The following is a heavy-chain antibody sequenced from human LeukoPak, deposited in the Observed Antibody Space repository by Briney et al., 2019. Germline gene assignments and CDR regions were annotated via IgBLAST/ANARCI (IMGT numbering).Heavy chain of an antibody. CDR1: GGSISSYY. V-gene: IGHV4-59*08. J-gene: IGHJ3*02. Sequence: PSETLSLTCTVSGGSISSYYWSWIRQPPGKGLEWIGYIYYSGSTNYNPSLKSRVTISVDTSKNQFSLKLSSVTAADTAVYYRARYGSGSYLDAFDIWGQGTMVTVSS. CDR3: ARYGSGSYLDAFDI. CDR2: IYYSGST. D-gene: IGHD3-10*01.